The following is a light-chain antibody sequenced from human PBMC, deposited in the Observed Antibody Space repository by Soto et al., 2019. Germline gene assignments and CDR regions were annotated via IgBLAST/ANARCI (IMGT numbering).Light chain of an antibody. Sequence: DIQMTQSPSTLSASVGDRVTITCRASQTINSLLAWYQQKPGKAPKLLIYKASTLKSGVPSRFSGSGSGTEFTLTISSLQPEDFATYFCQKLNAYPPWTFGQGTKVDIK. J-gene: IGKJ1*01. CDR1: QTINSL. CDR3: QKLNAYPPWT. V-gene: IGKV1-5*03. CDR2: KAS.